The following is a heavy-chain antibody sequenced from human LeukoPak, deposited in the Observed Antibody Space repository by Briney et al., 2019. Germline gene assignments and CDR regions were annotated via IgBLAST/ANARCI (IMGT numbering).Heavy chain of an antibody. CDR2: IYYSGST. V-gene: IGHV4-39*07. Sequence: SETLSLTCTVSGGSISSSSYYWGWIRQPPGKGLEWIGSIYYSGSTYYNPSLKSRVTISVDTSKNQFSLKLSSVAAADTAVYYCARASSGYSSSWYVVYWFDPWGQGTLVTVSS. J-gene: IGHJ5*02. D-gene: IGHD6-13*01. CDR3: ARASSGYSSSWYVVYWFDP. CDR1: GGSISSSSYY.